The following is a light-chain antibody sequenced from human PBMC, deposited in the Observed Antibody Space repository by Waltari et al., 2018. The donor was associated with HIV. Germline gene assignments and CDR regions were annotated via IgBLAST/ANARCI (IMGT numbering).Light chain of an antibody. CDR1: SRHSSYA. CDR3: QTWGTGIWV. CDR2: LNSAGSH. V-gene: IGLV4-69*01. J-gene: IGLJ3*02. Sequence: QLVLTQSPSASASLGASVKLTCTLSSRHSSYAIAWHQQQPEKGPRYLMTLNSAGSHSKGDGIPDRFSGSSSGAERYLTISSLRSEDEADYYCQTWGTGIWVFGGGTKLTVL.